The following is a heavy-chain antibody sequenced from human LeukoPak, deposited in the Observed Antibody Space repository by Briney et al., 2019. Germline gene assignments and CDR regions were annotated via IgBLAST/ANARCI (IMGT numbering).Heavy chain of an antibody. CDR1: GFTVSSNY. J-gene: IGHJ2*01. V-gene: IGHV3-53*01. CDR3: ARDSPDDSSGYSWYFDL. D-gene: IGHD3-22*01. Sequence: GGSLRLSCAASGFTVSSNYMSWVRQAPGKGLEWVSVIYSGGSTYYADSVKGRFTISRDNSKNTLYLQMNSLRAEDTAVYYCARDSPDDSSGYSWYFDLWGRGTLVTVSS. CDR2: IYSGGST.